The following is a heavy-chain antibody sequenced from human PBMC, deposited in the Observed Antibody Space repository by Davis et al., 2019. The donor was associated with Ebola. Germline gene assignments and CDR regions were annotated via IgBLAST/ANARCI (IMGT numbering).Heavy chain of an antibody. CDR1: GFTFNTNA. Sequence: GESLKISCVGSGFTFNTNAMSWVRQAPGKGLEWLSVIGGSGDTTYYAESVKGRFTVSRDNFRNTLYLQMNSLRADDTAVYYCARGAFQFLVLGVGYYSDYWGQGSLVTVSS. D-gene: IGHD6-13*01. CDR3: ARGAFQFLVLGVGYYSDY. CDR2: IGGSGDTT. V-gene: IGHV3-23*01. J-gene: IGHJ4*02.